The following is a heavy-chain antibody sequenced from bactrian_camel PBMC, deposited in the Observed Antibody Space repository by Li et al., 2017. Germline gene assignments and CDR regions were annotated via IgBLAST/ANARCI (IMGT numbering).Heavy chain of an antibody. CDR3: AAIGGRDSLDCRVNDEYPFQY. D-gene: IGHD2*01. J-gene: IGHJ4*01. CDR1: GYNGRREC. CDR2: IYVASSTT. Sequence: VQLVESGGGSVQTGGSLRLSCVATGYNGRRECVGWFRQAPGKEREPVATIYVASSTTDYHDSVKGRFIVSRDSPKNVVYLEMSSLKPEDTGMYYCAAIGGRDSLDCRVNDEYPFQYWGQGTQVTVS. V-gene: IGHV3S40*01.